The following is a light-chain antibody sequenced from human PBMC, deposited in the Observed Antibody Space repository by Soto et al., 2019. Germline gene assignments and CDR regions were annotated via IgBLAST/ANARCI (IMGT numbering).Light chain of an antibody. J-gene: IGKJ1*01. Sequence: EIVLTQSPGTLSLSPGERATLSCRASQSVSRNYLAWYQRKPGQAPRLLIYGASSRATGIPNRFSGSGSGTDFTLTITRLEPEDFAVYYCQQYGSSPPTFGQGTKVEIK. CDR3: QQYGSSPPT. V-gene: IGKV3-20*01. CDR2: GAS. CDR1: QSVSRNY.